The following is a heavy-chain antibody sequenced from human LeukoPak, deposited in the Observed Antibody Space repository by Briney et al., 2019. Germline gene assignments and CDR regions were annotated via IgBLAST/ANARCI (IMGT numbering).Heavy chain of an antibody. J-gene: IGHJ4*02. CDR3: ARGRGKTWGY. CDR1: GGSFSGYY. CDR2: INHSGST. Sequence: SETLSLTCAVYGGSFSGYYWSWIRQPPGKGLEWIGEINHSGSTNYNPSLRSRVTISIDMSKNQFSLNLSSVTAADTAMYYCARGRGKTWGYWGQGTLVTVSS. D-gene: IGHD3-16*01. V-gene: IGHV4-34*01.